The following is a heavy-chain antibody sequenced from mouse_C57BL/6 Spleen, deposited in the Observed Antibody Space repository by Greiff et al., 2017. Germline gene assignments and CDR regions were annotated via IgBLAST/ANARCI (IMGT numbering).Heavy chain of an antibody. V-gene: IGHV1-18*01. CDR2: INPNNGGT. CDR1: GYTFTDYN. J-gene: IGHJ3*01. Sequence: VQLQQSGPELVKPGASVKIPCKASGYTFTDYNMDWVKQSHGKSLEWIGDINPNNGGTIYNQKFKGKATLTVDKSSSTAYMELRSLTSEDTAVYYCARNDGSSYWFAYWGQGTLVTVSA. CDR3: ARNDGSSYWFAY. D-gene: IGHD1-1*01.